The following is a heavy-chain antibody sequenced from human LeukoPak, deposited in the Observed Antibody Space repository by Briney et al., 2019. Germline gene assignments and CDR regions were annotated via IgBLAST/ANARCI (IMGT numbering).Heavy chain of an antibody. CDR1: GYSISSTYY. D-gene: IGHD6-19*01. CDR3: ARGSPLMAGIYNFDY. Sequence: SETLSLTCTVSGYSISSTYYWGWIRQPPGKGLEWIGSIYHSGSTYYNPSLKSRVTISVDASKNQFSLKLSSVTAADTAVYYCARGSPLMAGIYNFDYWGQGRLVTISP. CDR2: IYHSGST. J-gene: IGHJ4*02. V-gene: IGHV4-38-2*02.